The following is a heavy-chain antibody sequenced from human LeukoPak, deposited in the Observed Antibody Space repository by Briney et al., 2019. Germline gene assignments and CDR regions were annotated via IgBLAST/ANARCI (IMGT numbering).Heavy chain of an antibody. CDR1: GFTFSSYS. D-gene: IGHD3-10*01. CDR3: AKQVRGPLMTGFFDH. V-gene: IGHV3-21*01. Sequence: TGGSLRLSCAASGFTFSSYSMNWVRQAPGKGLEWVSSISSSSSYIYYADSVKGRFTISRDNAKNSLYLQMNSLGPEDTAVYYCAKQVRGPLMTGFFDHWGQGALVVVSS. J-gene: IGHJ4*02. CDR2: ISSSSSYI.